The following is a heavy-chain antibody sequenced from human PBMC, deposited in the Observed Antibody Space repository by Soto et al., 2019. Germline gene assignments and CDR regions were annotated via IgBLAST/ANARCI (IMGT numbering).Heavy chain of an antibody. CDR2: FIPVYRTL. CDR3: ATGVIWIGYFTVDS. Sequence: QVLLVQSGAEVKKPGSSVKISCKASGGSFGNSAINWVRQTPGQGLERVGGFIPVYRTLNYAQMFQGRVTITADESTGTAYMTLNSLASNDAAVYYCATGVIWIGYFTVDSWGQGTRVTVSS. D-gene: IGHD3-3*01. CDR1: GGSFGNSA. J-gene: IGHJ4*02. V-gene: IGHV1-69*01.